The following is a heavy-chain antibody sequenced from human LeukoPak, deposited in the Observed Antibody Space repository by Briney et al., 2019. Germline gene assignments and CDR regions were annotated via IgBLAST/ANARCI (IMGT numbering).Heavy chain of an antibody. V-gene: IGHV5-51*01. Sequence: GESLKISCQASGYSFPSYWIGWVRQMPGKGLEWMGIIYPADSETRYSPSFQGQVIISAYKSISTAYLQWTSLKASDTAMYYCSRGPEYWTFDLWGRGTLVTVSS. CDR1: GYSFPSYW. D-gene: IGHD1-14*01. CDR3: SRGPEYWTFDL. J-gene: IGHJ2*01. CDR2: IYPADSET.